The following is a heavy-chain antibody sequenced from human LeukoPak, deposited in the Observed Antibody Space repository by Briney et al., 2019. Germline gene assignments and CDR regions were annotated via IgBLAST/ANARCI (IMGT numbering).Heavy chain of an antibody. Sequence: SETLPLTCAVSGYSISSGYYWGWIRQPPGKGLEWIGSIYHSGSTHYNSSLKSRITISVDTSKNQFSLKLTSVTAADTDMYYCARQWQSTGFDYWGQGTLVTVSS. CDR1: GYSISSGYY. CDR2: IYHSGST. D-gene: IGHD2-2*01. V-gene: IGHV4-38-2*01. CDR3: ARQWQSTGFDY. J-gene: IGHJ4*02.